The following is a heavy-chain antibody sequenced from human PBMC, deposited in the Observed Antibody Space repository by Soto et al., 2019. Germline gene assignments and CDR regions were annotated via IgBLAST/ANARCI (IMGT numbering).Heavy chain of an antibody. J-gene: IGHJ4*02. CDR1: GFTFSSYG. CDR3: AKLYYGDYYFDY. V-gene: IGHV3-30*18. CDR2: ISNDGSNK. Sequence: VGSLRVSCADSGFTFSSYGMHWVRQAPGKGLEWVAVISNDGSNKYYADSVKGRFTISRDNSKNTLYLQVNSLRAEDTAVYYCAKLYYGDYYFDYWGQGTLVTVSS. D-gene: IGHD4-17*01.